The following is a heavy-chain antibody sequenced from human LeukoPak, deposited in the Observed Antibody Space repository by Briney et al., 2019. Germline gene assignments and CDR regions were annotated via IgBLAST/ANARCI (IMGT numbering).Heavy chain of an antibody. CDR1: GFTFSSYA. CDR3: ARNTYYDFWSRHYGLDF. J-gene: IGHJ4*02. D-gene: IGHD3-3*01. Sequence: GGSLRLSCAASGFTFSSYAMSWVRQAPWKGLEWVSAISGSGGSTYYADSVKGRFTISRDNAKNSLYLEVRSLRAEDTAIYYCARNTYYDFWSRHYGLDFWGQGILVTVSS. V-gene: IGHV3-23*01. CDR2: ISGSGGST.